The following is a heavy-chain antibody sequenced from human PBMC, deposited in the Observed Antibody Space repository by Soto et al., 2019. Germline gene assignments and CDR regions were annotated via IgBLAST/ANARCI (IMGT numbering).Heavy chain of an antibody. CDR3: ARGYNWNYYYYYGMDV. CDR2: INHSGST. V-gene: IGHV4-34*01. J-gene: IGHJ6*02. D-gene: IGHD1-1*01. CDR1: GGSFSCYY. Sequence: SETLPLTCAVYGGSFSCYYWSWIRQPPGKGLEWIGEINHSGSTNYNPSLKSRVTISVETSKNQFSLKLSSVTAADTAVYYCARGYNWNYYYYYGMDVWGQGTTVTVSS.